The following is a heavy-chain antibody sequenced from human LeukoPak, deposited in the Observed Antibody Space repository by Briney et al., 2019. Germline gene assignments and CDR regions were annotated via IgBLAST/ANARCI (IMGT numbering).Heavy chain of an antibody. V-gene: IGHV3-11*04. CDR2: ISSRSSNK. D-gene: IGHD3-16*01. J-gene: IGHJ4*02. CDR1: GFTFSNYY. CDR3: ARGKFDYDY. Sequence: PGGSLRLSCAASGFTFSNYYMSWIRQAPGKGLVWVSYISSRSSNKYYADSVKGRFTISRDNAKNSLFLQMNNLRVEDTGVYYCARGKFDYDYWGQGTLVTVSS.